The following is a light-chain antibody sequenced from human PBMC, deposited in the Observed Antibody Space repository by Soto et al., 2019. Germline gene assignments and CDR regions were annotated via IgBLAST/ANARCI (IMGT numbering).Light chain of an antibody. CDR2: GNR. V-gene: IGLV1-40*01. J-gene: IGLJ3*02. CDR3: QAYDYSLTAFV. Sequence: QSVLTQPPSVSGAPGQRVTISCTGNNSNLGAGYDVHWYQQLPGAAPKLFIFGNRNRPSGVPERFSGSNSGTSASLAITGRKAEDEADYYCQAYDYSLTAFVFGGGTQLTVL. CDR1: NSNLGAGYD.